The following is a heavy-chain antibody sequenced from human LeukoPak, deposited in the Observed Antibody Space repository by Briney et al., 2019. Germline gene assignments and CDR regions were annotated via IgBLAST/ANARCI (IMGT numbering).Heavy chain of an antibody. CDR1: GFTFSSYG. D-gene: IGHD2-2*02. J-gene: IGHJ4*02. Sequence: PGGSLRLSCAASGFTFSSYGMHWVRQAPGKGLEWVAFIRYDGSNKYYADSVKGRFTISRDNSKNTLYLQMNSLRAEDTAVYYCAKDLGSAAILYFDYWGQGTLVTVSS. CDR2: IRYDGSNK. V-gene: IGHV3-30*02. CDR3: AKDLGSAAILYFDY.